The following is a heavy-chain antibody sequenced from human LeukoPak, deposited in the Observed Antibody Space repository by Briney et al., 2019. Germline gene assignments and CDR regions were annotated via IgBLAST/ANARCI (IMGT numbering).Heavy chain of an antibody. V-gene: IGHV3-53*04. Sequence: GGSLRLSCVASEFSISNFYMSWVRQAPGKGLEWLSVIYTVGTTFYADSVKGRFIISTQNSENTLYLQMNSLRVEDTAMYYCARLQGYYGSGGGDSWSDPWGQGTLVTVSS. D-gene: IGHD3-10*01. J-gene: IGHJ5*02. CDR3: ARLQGYYGSGGGDSWSDP. CDR1: EFSISNFY. CDR2: IYTVGTT.